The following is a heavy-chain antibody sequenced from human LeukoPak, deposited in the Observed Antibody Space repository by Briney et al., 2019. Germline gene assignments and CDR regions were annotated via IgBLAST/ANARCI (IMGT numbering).Heavy chain of an antibody. V-gene: IGHV4-59*01. CDR1: GGSISSYY. CDR3: ARDRSYYGMDV. J-gene: IGHJ6*02. CDR2: IYYGGST. Sequence: SETLSLTCTVSGGSISSYYWSWIRQPPGKGLEWIGYIYYGGSTNYNPSLKSRVTISVDTSKNQFSLKLSSVTAADTAVYYCARDRSYYGMDVWGQGTTVTVSS.